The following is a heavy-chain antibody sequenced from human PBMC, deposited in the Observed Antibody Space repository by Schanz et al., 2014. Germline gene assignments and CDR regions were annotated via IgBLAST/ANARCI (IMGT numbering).Heavy chain of an antibody. J-gene: IGHJ4*02. CDR2: IYYSGST. V-gene: IGHV4-30-4*07. CDR3: ARAAGPVDY. CDR1: GGSIGSGGYT. Sequence: QVQLQESGPGLVKPSQTLSLTCAVSGGSIGSGGYTWSWIRQPPGKGLEWFGYIYYSGSTYYNPSLKSRVTISVDTSKTQFSLMLGSVTAADTAVYYCARAAGPVDYWGQGTLVTVSS. D-gene: IGHD6-13*01.